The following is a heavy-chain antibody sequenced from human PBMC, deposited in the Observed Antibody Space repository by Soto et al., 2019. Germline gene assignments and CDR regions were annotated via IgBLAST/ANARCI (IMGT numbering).Heavy chain of an antibody. V-gene: IGHV1-69*12. D-gene: IGHD1-7*01. CDR1: GGTFSSYA. CDR3: ASHGITGTWVYYYGMDV. J-gene: IGHJ6*02. Sequence: QVQLVQSGAEVKKPGSSVKVSCKASGGTFSSYAISWVRQAPGQGLEWMGGIIPIFDTADYAQKFQGRVTITADESTSTAYVELSRLRSADTAVYYCASHGITGTWVYYYGMDVWGQGTTVTVSS. CDR2: IIPIFDTA.